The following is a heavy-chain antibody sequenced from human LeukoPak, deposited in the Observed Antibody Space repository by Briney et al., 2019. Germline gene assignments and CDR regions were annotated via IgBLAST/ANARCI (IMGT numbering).Heavy chain of an antibody. Sequence: GGSLRLSCATSGFIFSSYWMCWVRQAPGKGLEWVANIKSDGSEEYYGDSVKGRFTISRDNAKNSLYLQMNSLRVEDTAVYYCARGDLWLGHWGQGTLVTVSS. CDR2: IKSDGSEE. D-gene: IGHD3-10*01. V-gene: IGHV3-7*01. J-gene: IGHJ4*02. CDR1: GFIFSSYW. CDR3: ARGDLWLGH.